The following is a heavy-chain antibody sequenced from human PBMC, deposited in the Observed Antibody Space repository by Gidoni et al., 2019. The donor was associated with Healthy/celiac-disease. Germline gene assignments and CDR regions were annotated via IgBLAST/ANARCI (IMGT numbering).Heavy chain of an antibody. J-gene: IGHJ5*02. V-gene: IGHV3-66*01. CDR3: ANIAARPKANWFDP. CDR2: IYSGGST. Sequence: EVQLVESGGGLVQPGGSLRLSCAASGFTVSSNYMSWVRQAPGKGLEWVSVIYSGGSTYYADSVKGRFTISRDNSKNTLYLQMNSLRAEDTAVYYCANIAARPKANWFDPWGQGTLVTVSS. D-gene: IGHD6-6*01. CDR1: GFTVSSNY.